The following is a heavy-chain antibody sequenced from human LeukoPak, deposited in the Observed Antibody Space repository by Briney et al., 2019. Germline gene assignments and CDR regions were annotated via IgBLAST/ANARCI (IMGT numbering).Heavy chain of an antibody. J-gene: IGHJ4*02. CDR2: IYYSGST. CDR1: GGSISSSSYY. Sequence: PSETLSLTCTVSGGSISSSSYYWGWLRQPPGQGLEWIVSIYYSGSTYYNPSLKSRVTISVDTSKNQFSLKLSSVTAADTAVYYCARHKYYYDSSGYYYYFDYWGQGTLVTVSS. V-gene: IGHV4-39*01. CDR3: ARHKYYYDSSGYYYYFDY. D-gene: IGHD3-22*01.